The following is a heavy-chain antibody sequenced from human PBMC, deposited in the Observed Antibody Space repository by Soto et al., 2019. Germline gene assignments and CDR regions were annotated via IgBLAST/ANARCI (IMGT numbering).Heavy chain of an antibody. CDR1: GYTFTNSD. CDR3: ARRPHCSGGICYYGLDN. CDR2: MNPDSGHA. D-gene: IGHD2-15*01. Sequence: QVQLVQSGAEVKKPGASVKVSCKASGYTFTNSDINWVRQAPGQGLEWMGWMNPDSGHAAYAQKFQGRVTLTTSTSTSTVYMEMRSLGSEDTAVYYCARRPHCSGGICYYGLDNWGQGTLDTVSS. V-gene: IGHV1-8*01. J-gene: IGHJ4*02.